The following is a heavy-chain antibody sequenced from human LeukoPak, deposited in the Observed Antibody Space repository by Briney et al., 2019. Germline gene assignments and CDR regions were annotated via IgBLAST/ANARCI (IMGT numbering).Heavy chain of an antibody. CDR2: IKGDGSST. CDR3: ARASTTVPNLLDH. D-gene: IGHD4-17*01. Sequence: GGSLRLSCAASGFTFSTYWMHWVRQAPGKGLVWVARIKGDGSSTIYADSVKGRFTISRDNSKNTLYLQTSSLRAEDTAVYYCARASTTVPNLLDHWGRGTPVTVSS. CDR1: GFTFSTYW. V-gene: IGHV3-74*01. J-gene: IGHJ4*02.